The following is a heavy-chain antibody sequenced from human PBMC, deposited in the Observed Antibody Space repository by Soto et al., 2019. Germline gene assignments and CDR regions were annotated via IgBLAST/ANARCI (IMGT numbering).Heavy chain of an antibody. CDR2: INPDGSRT. J-gene: IGHJ5*02. CDR3: VRVKLGRYDWFDP. V-gene: IGHV3-74*01. Sequence: EVQLVESGGGLVQPGGALRLSCAASGFTFSNYWMHWVRQAPGKGLMWVSRINPDGSRTTYADSVKGRFAISRDNAKNSVFLQMNSLRAEDTAEYYCVRVKLGRYDWFDPWGQGTLVTVSS. CDR1: GFTFSNYW. D-gene: IGHD3-16*01.